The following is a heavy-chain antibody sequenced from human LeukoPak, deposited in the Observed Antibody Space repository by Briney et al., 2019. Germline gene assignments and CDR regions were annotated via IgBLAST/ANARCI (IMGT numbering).Heavy chain of an antibody. CDR1: GFTFNSHA. D-gene: IGHD1-1*01. CDR2: LSGSAFT. V-gene: IGHV3-23*01. Sequence: AGGSLRLSCAAPGFTFNSHAMSWVRQAPGKGLEWVSTLSGSAFTYYADSVKGRFTISRDTSKNTLFLDMNTLRVEDTAVYYCAKGSQESPRTILDAFDIWGQGTMVSVSS. CDR3: AKGSQESPRTILDAFDI. J-gene: IGHJ3*02.